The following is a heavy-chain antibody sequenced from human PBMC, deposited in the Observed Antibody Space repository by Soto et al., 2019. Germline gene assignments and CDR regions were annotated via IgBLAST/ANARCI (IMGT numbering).Heavy chain of an antibody. CDR3: ARQRVLSTNMFITSFDP. D-gene: IGHD3-10*02. CDR1: GGSINSSDHF. CDR2: VYYTETT. V-gene: IGHV4-39*01. J-gene: IGHJ5*02. Sequence: PSETLSLTCSLSGGSINSSDHFWGWIRQTPGKGLEWIGSVYYTETTYYNPSLKSPVTISVETSRNTFSLKVNSVTAADTGIYFCARQRVLSTNMFITSFDPWSQGTLVTVSS.